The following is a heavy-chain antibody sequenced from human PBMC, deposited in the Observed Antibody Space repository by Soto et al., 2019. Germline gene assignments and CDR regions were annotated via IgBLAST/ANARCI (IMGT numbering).Heavy chain of an antibody. J-gene: IGHJ4*02. V-gene: IGHV1-69*13. Sequence: SVKVSCKASGGTFSSYAISWVRQAPGQGLEWMGGIIPIFGTANYAQKFQGRVTITADESTSTAYMELSSLRSEDTAVYYCASPTSYYYDSSGPFDYWGQGTLVTVSS. CDR2: IIPIFGTA. CDR3: ASPTSYYYDSSGPFDY. CDR1: GGTFSSYA. D-gene: IGHD3-22*01.